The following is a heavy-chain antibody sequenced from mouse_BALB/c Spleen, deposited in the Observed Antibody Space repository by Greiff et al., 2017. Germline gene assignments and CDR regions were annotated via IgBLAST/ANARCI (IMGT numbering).Heavy chain of an antibody. D-gene: IGHD2-4*01. J-gene: IGHJ2*01. CDR2: IWAGGST. V-gene: IGHV2-9*02. CDR3: ARGGITTWGYFDY. CDR1: GFSLTSYG. Sequence: VHLVESGPGLVAPSQSLSITCTVSGFSLTSYGVHWVRQPPGKGLEWLGVIWAGGSTNYNSALMSRLSISKDNSKSQVFLKMNSLQTDDTAMYYCARGGITTWGYFDYWGQGTTLTVSS.